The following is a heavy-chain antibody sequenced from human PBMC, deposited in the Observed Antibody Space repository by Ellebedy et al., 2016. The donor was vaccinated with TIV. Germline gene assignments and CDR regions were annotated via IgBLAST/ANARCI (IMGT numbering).Heavy chain of an antibody. V-gene: IGHV3-23*01. CDR2: ITGSGHSE. J-gene: IGHJ4*02. D-gene: IGHD2-2*01. Sequence: GESLKISCAAPGLTLSAFAMSWVRQAPGKGLEWVSTITGSGHSEYYADSVKGRFTISRDNSKRMVYLQMDSLRAEDTGVYYCAKSLSGYEASETDWGRGTLVTVSS. CDR1: GLTLSAFA. CDR3: AKSLSGYEASETD.